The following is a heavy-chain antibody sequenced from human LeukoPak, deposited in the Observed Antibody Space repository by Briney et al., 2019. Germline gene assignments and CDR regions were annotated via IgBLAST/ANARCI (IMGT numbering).Heavy chain of an antibody. CDR2: IYHSGST. CDR1: GGSISSSNW. CDR3: ARVYYDSSGYHSDY. J-gene: IGHJ4*02. D-gene: IGHD3-22*01. Sequence: SETLSLTCAVSGGSISSSNWWSWVRQPPGKGLEWIGEIYHSGSTNYNPSLKSRVTISVDKSKNQFSLKLSSVTAADTAVYYCARVYYDSSGYHSDYWGQGTLVTVSS. V-gene: IGHV4-4*02.